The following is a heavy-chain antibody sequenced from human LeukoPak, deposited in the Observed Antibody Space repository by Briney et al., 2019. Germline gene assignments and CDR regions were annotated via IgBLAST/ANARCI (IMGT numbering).Heavy chain of an antibody. J-gene: IGHJ4*02. CDR3: AREGAPQLSSYFDH. V-gene: IGHV1-2*02. CDR2: INPNTGGT. D-gene: IGHD1-1*01. CDR1: GYTFTGYY. Sequence: EASVKVSCKASGYTFTGYYMHWVRQAPGQGLEWMGWINPNTGGTNFAQRFQGRVTMTRDTSINTAYMELSSLRSDDTAMYYCAREGAPQLSSYFDHWGQGTLVTVSS.